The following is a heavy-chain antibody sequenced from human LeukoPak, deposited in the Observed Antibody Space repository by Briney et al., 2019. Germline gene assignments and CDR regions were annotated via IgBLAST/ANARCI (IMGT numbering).Heavy chain of an antibody. V-gene: IGHV1-18*01. J-gene: IGHJ4*02. D-gene: IGHD6-13*01. CDR2: ISVYNGNT. CDR1: GYTFTSYG. CDR3: ARGRASSSWYYFDY. Sequence: GASVKVSCKASGYTFTSYGISWVRQAPGQGLEWMGWISVYNGNTNYAQKLQGRVTMTTDTSTSTAYMELRSLRSDDTAVYYCARGRASSSWYYFDYWGQGTLVTVSS.